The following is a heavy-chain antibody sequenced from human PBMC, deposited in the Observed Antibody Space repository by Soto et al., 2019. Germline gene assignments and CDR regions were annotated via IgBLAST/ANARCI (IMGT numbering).Heavy chain of an antibody. V-gene: IGHV4-59*01. CDR1: GGSISSYY. CDR2: LYNSGTT. J-gene: IGHJ6*02. Sequence: ASETLSLTCTVSGGSISSYYWSWIRQPPGEGLEWIGYLYNSGTTNYNPSLKSRVTISVDTSKNQISLNLKSVTAADTAVYYCARDYMDVWXQGTTVTVSS. CDR3: ARDYMDV.